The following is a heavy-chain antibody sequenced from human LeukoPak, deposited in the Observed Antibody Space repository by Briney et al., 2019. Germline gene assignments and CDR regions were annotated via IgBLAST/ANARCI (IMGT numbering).Heavy chain of an antibody. J-gene: IGHJ4*02. D-gene: IGHD4-17*01. CDR1: GFTFRTAW. V-gene: IGHV3-15*05. Sequence: GGSLRLSCATSGFTFRTAWMSWVRQAPGTGLEWVGRIRSKDAGETTEYAASVKGRFTVSRDDSKDTVFLQMDSPITEDTAIYYCTTEYYGDYHYWGQGALVTVSS. CDR2: IRSKDAGETT. CDR3: TTEYYGDYHY.